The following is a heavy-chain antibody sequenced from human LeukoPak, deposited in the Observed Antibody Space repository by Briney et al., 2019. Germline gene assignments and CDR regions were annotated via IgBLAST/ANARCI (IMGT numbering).Heavy chain of an antibody. Sequence: GGSLRLSCAASGFTFSSYGMHWVRQAPGKGLEWVAVIWYDGSNKYYADSVKGRFTISRDNSKNTLYLQMNSLRAEDTAVYYCAREGSSWDGDYWGQGILVTVSS. J-gene: IGHJ4*02. CDR2: IWYDGSNK. V-gene: IGHV3-33*01. CDR3: AREGSSWDGDY. D-gene: IGHD6-13*01. CDR1: GFTFSSYG.